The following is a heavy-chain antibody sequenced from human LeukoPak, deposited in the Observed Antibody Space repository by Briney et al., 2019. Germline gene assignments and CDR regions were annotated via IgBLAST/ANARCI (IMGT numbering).Heavy chain of an antibody. V-gene: IGHV3-23*01. CDR1: EFTFSSCA. D-gene: IGHD3-10*01. J-gene: IGHJ4*02. CDR3: AKDLYKSFDY. Sequence: PGGSLRLSCAASEFTFSSCAMNWVRQAPGKGLEWVSAMSGSGGSTYYADSVKGRFTISRDNSKNTLYLQMNSLRAEDTAVYYCAKDLYKSFDYWGQGTLVTVSS. CDR2: MSGSGGST.